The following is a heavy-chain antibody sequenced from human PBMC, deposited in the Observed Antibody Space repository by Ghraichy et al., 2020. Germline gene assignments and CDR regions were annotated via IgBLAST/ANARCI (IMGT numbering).Heavy chain of an antibody. J-gene: IGHJ4*02. D-gene: IGHD5-24*01. CDR2: IYYSGST. CDR1: GGSISSYY. CDR3: ARHAPDGYNYYCVDY. V-gene: IGHV4-59*08. Sequence: SETLSLTCTVSGGSISSYYWSWIRQPPGKGLEWIGYIYYSGSTNYNPSLKSRVTISVDTSKNQFSLKLSSVTATDTAVYYCARHAPDGYNYYCVDYWGQGTLVTVSS.